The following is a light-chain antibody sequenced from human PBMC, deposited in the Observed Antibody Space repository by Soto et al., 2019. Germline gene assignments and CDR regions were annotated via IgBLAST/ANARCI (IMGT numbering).Light chain of an antibody. CDR1: SSNIGAGYD. Sequence: QSALTQPPSVPGAPGQRITISCTGSSSNIGAGYDVHWYRQLPGTAPKLLIFADTKRPSGVPDRFSGSKSGTSASLAITGLQAEDEADYYCQSYDSSLSGLYVFGTGTKVTVL. CDR2: ADT. V-gene: IGLV1-40*01. CDR3: QSYDSSLSGLYV. J-gene: IGLJ1*01.